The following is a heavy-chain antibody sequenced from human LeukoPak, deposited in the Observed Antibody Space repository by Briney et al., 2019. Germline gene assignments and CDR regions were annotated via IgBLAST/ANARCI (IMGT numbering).Heavy chain of an antibody. Sequence: GESLKISCKGSGSCFTSYWIGWVRPMPGKGLEWMGIIYPGDSDTRYSPSFQGQVTISANKSISTAYLQWTRLKASDTAMYYCARSRDPEFDYWGQGTLVTVSS. J-gene: IGHJ4*02. CDR3: ARSRDPEFDY. CDR2: IYPGDSDT. D-gene: IGHD2-21*02. CDR1: GSCFTSYW. V-gene: IGHV5-51*01.